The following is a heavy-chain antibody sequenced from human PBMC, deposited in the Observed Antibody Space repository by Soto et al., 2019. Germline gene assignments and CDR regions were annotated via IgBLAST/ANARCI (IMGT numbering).Heavy chain of an antibody. CDR3: AREGYCSGGGCYVSEEYFQH. Sequence: GASVKVSCKASGYTFTSNGISWVRQAPGQGLEWMGWISAYNGNTNYAQKLQGRVTMTTDTSTSTAYMELRSLRSDDTAVYYCAREGYCSGGGCYVSEEYFQHWGQGTRVTVPQ. V-gene: IGHV1-18*01. D-gene: IGHD2-15*01. J-gene: IGHJ1*01. CDR2: ISAYNGNT. CDR1: GYTFTSNG.